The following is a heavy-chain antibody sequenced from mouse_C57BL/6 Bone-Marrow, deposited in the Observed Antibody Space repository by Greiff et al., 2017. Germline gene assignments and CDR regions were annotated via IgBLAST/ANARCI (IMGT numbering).Heavy chain of an antibody. V-gene: IGHV1-61*01. Sequence: QVQLQQPGAELVRPGSSVKLSCKASGYTFTSYWMDWVKQRPGQGLEWIGNIYPSASETHYNQTFKDKATLTVDKSYRSAYMQLSSLTSEDSSVYYCAIYYYGSTYYFDYGGQGTTLTVSS. CDR1: GYTFTSYW. D-gene: IGHD1-1*01. J-gene: IGHJ2*01. CDR2: IYPSASET. CDR3: AIYYYGSTYYFDY.